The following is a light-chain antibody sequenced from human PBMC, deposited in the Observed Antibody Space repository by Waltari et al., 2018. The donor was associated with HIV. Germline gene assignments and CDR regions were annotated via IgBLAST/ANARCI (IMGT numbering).Light chain of an antibody. J-gene: IGLJ3*02. CDR3: ATWDSSLRNWV. CDR2: DNN. CDR1: ASNIGDNL. V-gene: IGLV1-51*01. Sequence: QSILTQPPSVSAAPGQRVAISCSGGASNIGDNLLSWYQQLPGAAPKLLIFDNNQRPSGIPARFTASKSDTSGTLDIAGLQTGDEGDYYCATWDSSLRNWVFGGGTRLTVL.